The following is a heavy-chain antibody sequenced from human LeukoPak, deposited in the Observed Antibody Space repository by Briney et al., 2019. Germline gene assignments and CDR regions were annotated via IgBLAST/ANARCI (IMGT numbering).Heavy chain of an antibody. CDR2: IEHDGSDQ. J-gene: IGHJ4*02. V-gene: IGHV3-7*05. Sequence: GGSLRLSCAASGFTFSTYWMSWVRQAPGKGLEWVANIEHDGSDQYYADSVEGRFTISRDNAKNSLYLQMNSLRAEDTAVYYCARHDSSGYYSFDYWGQGTLATVSS. D-gene: IGHD3-22*01. CDR1: GFTFSTYW. CDR3: ARHDSSGYYSFDY.